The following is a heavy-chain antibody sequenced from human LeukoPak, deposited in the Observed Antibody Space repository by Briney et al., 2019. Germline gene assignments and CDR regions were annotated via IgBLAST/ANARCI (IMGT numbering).Heavy chain of an antibody. J-gene: IGHJ4*02. D-gene: IGHD3-22*01. V-gene: IGHV3-49*04. CDR3: TRVTYYYDNSGYFHFDS. Sequence: GGSLRLSCTASGFTFGDYAMSWVRQAPGKGLEGVSFIRRKANGGTTEYAASVKGRFYSEREESKSSAHLQMNSLKTEDTAVYFCTRVTYYYDNSGYFHFDSWGQGSLVTVSS. CDR1: GFTFGDYA. CDR2: IRRKANGGTT.